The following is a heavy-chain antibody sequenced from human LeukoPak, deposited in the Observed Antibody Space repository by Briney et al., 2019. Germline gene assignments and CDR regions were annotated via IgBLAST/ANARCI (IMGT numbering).Heavy chain of an antibody. CDR3: AKDPRVATIEIFDY. V-gene: IGHV3-23*01. Sequence: GGSLRLSCAASGFTFSSYAMSWVRQAPGKGLEWVSAISGSAGITYYADSVKGRFTISRDNSKNTLYLQMNSLSADDTAVYYCAKDPRVATIEIFDYWGQGTLVTVSS. CDR2: ISGSAGIT. D-gene: IGHD5-12*01. CDR1: GFTFSSYA. J-gene: IGHJ4*02.